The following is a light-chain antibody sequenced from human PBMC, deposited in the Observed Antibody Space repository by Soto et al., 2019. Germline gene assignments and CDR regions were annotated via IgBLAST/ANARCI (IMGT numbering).Light chain of an antibody. Sequence: QSVLTQPASVSGSPGQSITISCTGTSSDVGGYEYVSWYQQHPGKAPKLMICEVRDRPSGVSSRFSGSKSGNTASLTISGLQAEDEADYYCSSYRGGSTYVFGTGTKVTVL. V-gene: IGLV2-14*01. CDR2: EVR. CDR1: SSDVGGYEY. J-gene: IGLJ1*01. CDR3: SSYRGGSTYV.